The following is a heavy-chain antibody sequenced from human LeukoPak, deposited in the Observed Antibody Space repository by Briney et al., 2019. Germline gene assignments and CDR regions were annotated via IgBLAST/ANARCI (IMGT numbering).Heavy chain of an antibody. CDR3: ARVESRSSTSHQSYYYYGMDV. CDR2: IYNIGST. CDR1: GGSISSYF. V-gene: IGHV4-59*01. Sequence: SETLSLTCTVSGGSISSYFWSWIRQPPGKGLEWIGYIYNIGSTRYNPSLKSRVTISVDTSKNQFSLKLSSVTAADTAVYYCARVESRSSTSHQSYYYYGMDVWGQGTTVTVSS. D-gene: IGHD2-2*01. J-gene: IGHJ6*02.